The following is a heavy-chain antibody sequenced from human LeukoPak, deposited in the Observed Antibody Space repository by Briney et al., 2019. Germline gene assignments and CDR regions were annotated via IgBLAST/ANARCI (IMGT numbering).Heavy chain of an antibody. CDR2: IIPIFGTA. CDR3: ARDRILVYYCDSSDPYDAFDI. CDR1: GGTFSSYA. D-gene: IGHD3-22*01. J-gene: IGHJ3*02. Sequence: SVKVSCKASGGTFSSYAISWVRQAPGQGLEWMGGIIPIFGTANYAQKFQGRVTITTDESTSTAYMELSSLRSEDTAVYYCARDRILVYYCDSSDPYDAFDIWGQGTMVTVSS. V-gene: IGHV1-69*05.